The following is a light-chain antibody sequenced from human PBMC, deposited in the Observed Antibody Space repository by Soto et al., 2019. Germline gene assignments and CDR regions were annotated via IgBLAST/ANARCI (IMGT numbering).Light chain of an antibody. V-gene: IGLV2-14*04. CDR1: SSDVGGYNY. CDR2: DVS. Sequence: QLVAVSCKRKSSDVGGYNYVSWYQQHPGKAPKLMISDVSNRPSGVSNRLSGSKSGNTASLTISGLQAEDEADYYCSSYTSSSTYVFGTGTKVTVL. CDR3: SSYTSSSTYV. J-gene: IGLJ1*01.